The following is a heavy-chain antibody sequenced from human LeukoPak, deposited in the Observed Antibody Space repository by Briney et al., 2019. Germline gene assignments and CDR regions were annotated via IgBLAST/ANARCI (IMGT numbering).Heavy chain of an antibody. V-gene: IGHV4-59*01. CDR3: ARGVGGGDRYFDY. CDR1: SDSISSYY. D-gene: IGHD1-26*01. CDR2: IHYTGYT. J-gene: IGHJ4*02. Sequence: PSETLSLTCSVSSDSISSYYWSWIRQPPGKGLEWIAYIHYTGYTEYNPSLKSRVTISGDTSMRQFSLKVSSVTAADTAVYYCARGVGGGDRYFDYWGQGTLVTVSS.